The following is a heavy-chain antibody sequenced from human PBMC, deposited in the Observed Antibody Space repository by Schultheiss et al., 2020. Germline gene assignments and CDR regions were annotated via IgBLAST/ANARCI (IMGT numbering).Heavy chain of an antibody. CDR1: GFTFSSYG. V-gene: IGHV3-7*03. Sequence: GGSLRLSCAASGFTFSSYGMHWVRQAAEKGLEWVANIKQDGSEKYYVDSVKGRFTISRDNSKNTLYLQMNSLRAEDTAVYYCASWGRVGAIGYWGQGTLVTGYS. CDR3: ASWGRVGAIGY. CDR2: IKQDGSEK. D-gene: IGHD1-26*01. J-gene: IGHJ4*02.